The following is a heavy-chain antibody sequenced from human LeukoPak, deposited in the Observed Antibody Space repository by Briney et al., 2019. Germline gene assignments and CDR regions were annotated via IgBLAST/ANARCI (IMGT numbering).Heavy chain of an antibody. CDR3: ARVHSSSWFSPFDY. V-gene: IGHV4-59*01. Sequence: PSETLSLTCTVSGGSISSYYWIWIRQPPGKGLEWLGYIHYSGSTNYNPSLKSRVTISVDMSKNQFSLKLSSVTAADTAVYYCARVHSSSWFSPFDYWGQGTLVTVSS. CDR1: GGSISSYY. D-gene: IGHD6-13*01. CDR2: IHYSGST. J-gene: IGHJ4*02.